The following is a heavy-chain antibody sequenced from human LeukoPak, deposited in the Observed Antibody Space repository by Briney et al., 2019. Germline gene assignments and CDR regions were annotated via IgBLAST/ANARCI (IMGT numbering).Heavy chain of an antibody. V-gene: IGHV7-4-1*02. CDR3: ARAGRVTTVYNWFDP. Sequence: GASVKVSCKASGYTFTSYAMNWVRQAPGQGLEWMGWINTNTGNPTYAQGFTGRFVFSLDTSVSTAYLQISSLKAEDTAVYFCARAGRVTTVYNWFDPWGQGTLVTVSS. CDR1: GYTFTSYA. CDR2: INTNTGNP. J-gene: IGHJ5*02. D-gene: IGHD4-11*01.